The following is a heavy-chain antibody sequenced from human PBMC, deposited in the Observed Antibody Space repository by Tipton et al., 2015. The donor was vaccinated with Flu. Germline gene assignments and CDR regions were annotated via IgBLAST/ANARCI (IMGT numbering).Heavy chain of an antibody. CDR2: ISTSGST. CDR1: GGSISTSY. D-gene: IGHD5-12*01. CDR3: TRDLRGYSGYTGGDAFDM. J-gene: IGHJ3*02. Sequence: LRLSCTVSGGSISTSYWSWIRQPAGKGLEWIGRISTSGSTNYNASLESRVTMSRDTSKNHFSLRLSSATAADTALYYCTRDLRGYSGYTGGDAFDMWGQG. V-gene: IGHV4-4*07.